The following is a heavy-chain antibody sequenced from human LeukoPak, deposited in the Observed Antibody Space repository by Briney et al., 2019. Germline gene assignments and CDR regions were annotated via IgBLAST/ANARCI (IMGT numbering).Heavy chain of an antibody. CDR2: INPSGGST. CDR1: GYTFTSYY. D-gene: IGHD4-11*01. V-gene: IGHV1-46*03. CDR3: AWTATVTKIDY. Sequence: ASVKVSCKASGYTFTSYYMHWVRQAPGQGLEWMGIINPSGGSTGYAQKFQGRVTMTRDTSTSTVYMELSSLRSEDTAVYYCAWTATVTKIDYWGQGTLVTVSS. J-gene: IGHJ4*02.